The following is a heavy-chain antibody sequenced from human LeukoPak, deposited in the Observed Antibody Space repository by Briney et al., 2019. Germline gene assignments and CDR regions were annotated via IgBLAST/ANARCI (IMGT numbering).Heavy chain of an antibody. CDR1: GFTFDDYA. V-gene: IGHV3-9*01. Sequence: PGGSLRLSCAASGFTFDDYAMHWVRQAPGKGLEWVSGISWNSGSIGYADSVEGRFTISRDNAKNSLYLQMNSLRAEDTAVYYCARVFPLEYYFDYWGQGTLVTVSS. J-gene: IGHJ4*02. CDR3: ARVFPLEYYFDY. CDR2: ISWNSGSI. D-gene: IGHD3-3*01.